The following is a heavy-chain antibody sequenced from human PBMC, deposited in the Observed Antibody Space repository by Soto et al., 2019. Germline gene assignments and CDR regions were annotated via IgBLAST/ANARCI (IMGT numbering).Heavy chain of an antibody. CDR1: GFSLSNNGVG. Sequence: SGATLVNATQSVRLTCTFSGFSLSNNGVGVGWIRQPPGKALEWLALIYWDGDKRYSPSLKSRLTITKDTSKNQVVLTMTNMDPVDTATYYCAHFPMVRGVIAFDPWGQGTLVTVSS. D-gene: IGHD3-10*01. CDR2: IYWDGDK. CDR3: AHFPMVRGVIAFDP. V-gene: IGHV2-5*02. J-gene: IGHJ5*02.